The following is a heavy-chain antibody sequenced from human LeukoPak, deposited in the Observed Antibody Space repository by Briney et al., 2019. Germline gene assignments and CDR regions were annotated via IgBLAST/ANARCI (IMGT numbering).Heavy chain of an antibody. D-gene: IGHD3-3*01. CDR2: IVVGSGNT. Sequence: ASVKVSCKASGFTLTSSAMQWVRQARGQRLEWIGWIVVGSGNTNYAQKFQERVTITRDMSTSTAYMELSSLRSEDTAVYYCAARYDFWSGPDFDYWGQGTLVTVSS. J-gene: IGHJ4*02. CDR3: AARYDFWSGPDFDY. V-gene: IGHV1-58*02. CDR1: GFTLTSSA.